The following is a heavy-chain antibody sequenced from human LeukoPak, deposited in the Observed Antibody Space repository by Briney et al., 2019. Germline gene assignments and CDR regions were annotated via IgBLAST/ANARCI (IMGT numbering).Heavy chain of an antibody. D-gene: IGHD1-26*01. CDR2: IIPSFGTA. Sequence: GASVEVSCQASGGTFRRYSISWVRQAPGQGGWWAGGIIPSFGTANYAQKFQGRVTITADESTSTAYMELSSLRSEDTAVYYCARVRVGLNWFDPWGQGTLVTVSS. J-gene: IGHJ5*02. CDR3: ARVRVGLNWFDP. CDR1: GGTFRRYS. V-gene: IGHV1-69*01.